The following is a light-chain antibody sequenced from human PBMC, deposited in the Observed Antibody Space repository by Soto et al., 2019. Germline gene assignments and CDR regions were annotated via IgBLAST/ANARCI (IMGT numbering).Light chain of an antibody. Sequence: EIVMTQSPATLSVSPGERDTLSCRASQRVSSNLAWYQQKPGQAPRLLIYGASTRATGIPARFSGSGSETEFTLTISSLQSEDFAVYYCQQYNNWPPWTFGQGTKVEIK. J-gene: IGKJ1*01. CDR3: QQYNNWPPWT. CDR2: GAS. CDR1: QRVSSN. V-gene: IGKV3-15*01.